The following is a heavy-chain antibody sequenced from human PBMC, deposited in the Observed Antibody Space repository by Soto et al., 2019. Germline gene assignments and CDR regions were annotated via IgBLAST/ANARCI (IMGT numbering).Heavy chain of an antibody. D-gene: IGHD2-2*01. CDR2: ISGSGGST. J-gene: IGHJ4*02. V-gene: IGHV3-23*01. Sequence: EVQLLESGGGLVQPGGSLRLSCAASGFTFSSYAMSWVRQAPGKGLEWVSAISGSGGSTYYADSVKGRFTISRDNSKNSLYLQMNSRRAEDTAVYYCAKSGKGGRGYCSSTSCYAPAYWGQGTLVTVSS. CDR3: AKSGKGGRGYCSSTSCYAPAY. CDR1: GFTFSSYA.